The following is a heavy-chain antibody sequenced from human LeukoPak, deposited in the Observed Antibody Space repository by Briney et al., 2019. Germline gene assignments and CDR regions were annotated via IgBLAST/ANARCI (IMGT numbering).Heavy chain of an antibody. D-gene: IGHD3-10*01. CDR2: IYSGGST. CDR1: GFTFSSYA. V-gene: IGHV3-66*01. CDR3: AREGGTVVRGIPYYYMDV. J-gene: IGHJ6*03. Sequence: GGSLRLSCAASGFTFSSYAMHWVRQAPGKGLEWVSVIYSGGSTYYADSVKGRFTISRDNSKNTLSLQMNSLRAEDTAVYHCAREGGTVVRGIPYYYMDVWGKGTTVTISS.